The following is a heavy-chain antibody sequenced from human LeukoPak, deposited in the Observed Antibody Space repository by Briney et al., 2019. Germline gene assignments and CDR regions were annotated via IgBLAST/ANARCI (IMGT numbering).Heavy chain of an antibody. CDR3: AKYVEAYVDTAMVIDS. CDR1: GFTFSSYW. D-gene: IGHD5-18*01. V-gene: IGHV3-23*01. Sequence: GGSLRLSCAASGFTFSSYWMTWVRQAPGKGLEWVSGISGNGGSTSYADSLKGRYTVSRDNSQNTVYLQMNSLRAEDTAVYYCAKYVEAYVDTAMVIDSWGQGTLVTVSS. CDR2: ISGNGGST. J-gene: IGHJ5*01.